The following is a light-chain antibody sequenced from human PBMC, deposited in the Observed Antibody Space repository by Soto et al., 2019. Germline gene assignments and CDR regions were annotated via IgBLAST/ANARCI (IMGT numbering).Light chain of an antibody. Sequence: DIQMTQSPSTLSAAVGDRVTISCRASQTIDTWLAWYQQKPGKAPKFLIYDASTLENGVPSRFSGSGFGTEFTLTISSLQPDDFATYHCQQDHTQVPFGQGTKVEV. CDR2: DAS. CDR1: QTIDTW. J-gene: IGKJ1*01. V-gene: IGKV1-5*01. CDR3: QQDHTQVP.